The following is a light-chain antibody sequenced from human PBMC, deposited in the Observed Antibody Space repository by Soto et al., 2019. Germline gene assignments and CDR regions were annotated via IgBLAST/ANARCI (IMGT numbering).Light chain of an antibody. Sequence: EIVLTQSPGTLSLSPGDEAALSCRASQTVSSTQLAWYQHKPGQAPRLVMYDASSRATGIPDRFSGSGSGTDFTLTISRLEPEDFAVYYCQQYSSSQRTFGQGTKVESK. V-gene: IGKV3-20*01. CDR1: QTVSSTQ. J-gene: IGKJ1*01. CDR2: DAS. CDR3: QQYSSSQRT.